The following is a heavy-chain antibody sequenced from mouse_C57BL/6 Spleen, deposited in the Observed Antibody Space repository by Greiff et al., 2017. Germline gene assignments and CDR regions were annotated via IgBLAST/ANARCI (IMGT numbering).Heavy chain of an antibody. CDR2: ISYSGST. CDR1: GYSITSDY. D-gene: IGHD3-2*02. CDR3: ARTAQASFDY. Sequence: VQLKQSGPGLAKPSQTLSLTCSVTGYSITSDYWNWIRQFPGNKLEYMGYISYSGSTYYNPSLKSRISITRDTSKNQYYLQLNSVTTEDTATYYCARTAQASFDYWGQGTTLTVSS. V-gene: IGHV3-8*01. J-gene: IGHJ2*01.